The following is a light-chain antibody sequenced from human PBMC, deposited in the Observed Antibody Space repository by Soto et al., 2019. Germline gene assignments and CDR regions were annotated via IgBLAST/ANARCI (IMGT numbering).Light chain of an antibody. Sequence: QSVLTQSPSASASLGASVKLTCTLSSGHSSYAIAWHQQQPEKGPRYLMKLNSDGSHSKGDGIPDRFSGSSSEAERYLTISSLQSEDEADYYCQTWGTDIHVFGTGTKLTVL. J-gene: IGLJ1*01. V-gene: IGLV4-69*01. CDR3: QTWGTDIHV. CDR1: SGHSSYA. CDR2: LNSDGSH.